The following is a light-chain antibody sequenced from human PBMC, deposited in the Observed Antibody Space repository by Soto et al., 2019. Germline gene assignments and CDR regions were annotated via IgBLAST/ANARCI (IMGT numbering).Light chain of an antibody. V-gene: IGLV1-51*01. J-gene: IGLJ1*01. CDR1: SSNIWAGYD. CDR3: GSWDSSLSAYV. Sequence: QSVLTQPPSVSGAPGQRVTISCTGSSSNIWAGYDVNWYQQLPGTAPKLLIYDDNKRPSGIPDRFSGSKSGTSATLGITGFQTGDEADYYCGSWDSSLSAYVFGTGTKLTVL. CDR2: DDN.